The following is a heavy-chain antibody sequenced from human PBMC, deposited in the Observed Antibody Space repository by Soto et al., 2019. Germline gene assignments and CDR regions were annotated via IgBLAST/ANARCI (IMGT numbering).Heavy chain of an antibody. Sequence: EVQLVESGGELVQPGGSLRLSCAASGFTFSSYWMSWVRQAPGKGLEWVANIKPDGSETIYVDSVKGRFSISRDNAKNSLYLQLYSLRAEDTAVYYCANIGRSDRAFDIWGQGTMVTVSS. V-gene: IGHV3-7*01. J-gene: IGHJ3*02. D-gene: IGHD5-12*01. CDR1: GFTFSSYW. CDR2: IKPDGSET. CDR3: ANIGRSDRAFDI.